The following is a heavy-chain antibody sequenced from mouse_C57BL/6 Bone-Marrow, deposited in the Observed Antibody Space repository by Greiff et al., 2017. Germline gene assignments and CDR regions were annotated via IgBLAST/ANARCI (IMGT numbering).Heavy chain of an antibody. V-gene: IGHV1-81*01. CDR2: IYPRSGNT. CDR1: GYTFTSYG. J-gene: IGHJ3*01. Sequence: LVESGAELARPGASVKLSCKASGYTFTSYGISWVKQRTGQGLEWIGEIYPRSGNTYYNEKVKGKATLTADKSSSTAYMELRSLTSEDSAVYFCARERDYGSAWFAYWGQGTLVTVSA. D-gene: IGHD1-1*01. CDR3: ARERDYGSAWFAY.